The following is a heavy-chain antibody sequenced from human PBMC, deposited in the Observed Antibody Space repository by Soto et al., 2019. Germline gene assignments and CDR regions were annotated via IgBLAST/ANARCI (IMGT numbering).Heavy chain of an antibody. J-gene: IGHJ4*02. D-gene: IGHD6-19*01. Sequence: GGSLRLSCAASGFTFSSYAMHWVRQAPGKGPEWVAVISYDGSNKYYADSVKGRFTISRDNSKNTLYLQMNSLRAEDTAVYYCAREYRTVAGLFDYWGQGTLVTVSS. CDR3: AREYRTVAGLFDY. CDR2: ISYDGSNK. CDR1: GFTFSSYA. V-gene: IGHV3-30-3*01.